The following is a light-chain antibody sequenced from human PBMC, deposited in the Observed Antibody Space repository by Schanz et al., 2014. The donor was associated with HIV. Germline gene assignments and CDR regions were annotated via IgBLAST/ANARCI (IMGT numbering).Light chain of an antibody. CDR1: SGHSSYA. CDR3: QTWGTGIRV. CDR2: LNSDGSH. Sequence: LVLTQSPSASASLGASVKLTCTLNSGHSSYAIAWHQQQPEKGPRYLMILNSDGSHSKGDGIPDRFSGSSSGAERYLTISSLQSEDEADYYCQTWGTGIRVFGGGTKVTVL. J-gene: IGLJ3*02. V-gene: IGLV4-69*01.